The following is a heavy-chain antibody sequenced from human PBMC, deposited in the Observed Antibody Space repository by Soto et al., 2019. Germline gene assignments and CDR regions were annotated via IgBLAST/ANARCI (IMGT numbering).Heavy chain of an antibody. CDR2: ISAYSGDK. CDR3: ARDWGTTTRDLRWFDP. CDR1: GYAFTTYA. Sequence: VKLSSKAPGYAFTTYAISWVRQAPGQWLEWLGWISAYSGDKKYAQKFQGRVTMTTDTSTITAYMELRSVTAADTAVYFCARDWGTTTRDLRWFDPWGQGTLVTVSS. D-gene: IGHD3-16*01. V-gene: IGHV1-18*01. J-gene: IGHJ5*02.